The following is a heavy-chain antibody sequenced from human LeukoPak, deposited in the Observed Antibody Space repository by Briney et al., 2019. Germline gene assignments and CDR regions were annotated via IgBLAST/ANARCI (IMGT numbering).Heavy chain of an antibody. V-gene: IGHV3-30-3*01. CDR1: GFTFSSYA. CDR3: ASVNGDYGDYYGMDV. J-gene: IGHJ6*02. CDR2: ISYDGSNK. D-gene: IGHD4-17*01. Sequence: PGRSLRLSCAASGFTFSSYAMHWVRQAPGKGLEWVAVISYDGSNKYYADSVKGRFTISRDNSKNTLYLQMNSLRAEDTAVYYCASVNGDYGDYYGMDVWGQGTTVTVSS.